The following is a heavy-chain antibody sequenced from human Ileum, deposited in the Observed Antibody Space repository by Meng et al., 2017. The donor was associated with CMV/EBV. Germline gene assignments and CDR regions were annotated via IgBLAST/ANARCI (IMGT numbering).Heavy chain of an antibody. CDR2: ISSGSTII. CDR3: ARDLVREVITVHYYYYGMDV. J-gene: IGHJ6*02. D-gene: IGHD3-10*01. Sequence: GESLKISCAASGFTFSSYSVNWVRQAPGKGLEWVSYISSGSTIIYYADSVKGRFTISRDNAKRSLFLQMNSLRAEDTAVYYCARDLVREVITVHYYYYGMDVWGQGTMVTVSS. V-gene: IGHV3-48*04. CDR1: GFTFSSYS.